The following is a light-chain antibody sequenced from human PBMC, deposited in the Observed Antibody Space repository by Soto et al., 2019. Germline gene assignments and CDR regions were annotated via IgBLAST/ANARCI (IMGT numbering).Light chain of an antibody. J-gene: IGKJ2*01. CDR2: DAS. Sequence: DIQMTQSPSTLSASVGDRVTITCRASQRISSWLGWYQQKPGKAPKLLIYDASSLESWVPSRFSGSGSGTEFTLTISSLQPDDFATYYCQQYTSYGIYTFGQGTKLEIK. CDR3: QQYTSYGIYT. V-gene: IGKV1-5*01. CDR1: QRISSW.